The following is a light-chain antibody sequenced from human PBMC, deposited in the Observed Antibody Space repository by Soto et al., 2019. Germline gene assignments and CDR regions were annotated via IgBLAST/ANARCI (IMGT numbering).Light chain of an antibody. J-gene: IGKJ1*01. Sequence: EILLTHSPGTLSLSPWEIATLSCRASQSVSSYLAWYQQKPGQAPRLLIFGASTRAPGIPDRFSGSGSGTDFTLTISRLEPEDFAVYYCQHYYTSYTTFGQGTK. V-gene: IGKV3-20*01. CDR3: QHYYTSYTT. CDR2: GAS. CDR1: QSVSSY.